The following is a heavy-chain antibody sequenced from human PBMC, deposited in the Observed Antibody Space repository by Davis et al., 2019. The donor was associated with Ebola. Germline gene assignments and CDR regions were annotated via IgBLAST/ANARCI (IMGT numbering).Heavy chain of an antibody. Sequence: GGSLRLSCAASGFTFSDYYMSWIRRAPGKGLEWVGNIKEDGTERDYGHSVKGRFTISRDNSKKTLYLQMNSLRAEDTAVYYCAKDGERSSGWLIVYFDYWGQGTLVTVSS. CDR3: AKDGERSSGWLIVYFDY. CDR1: GFTFSDYY. J-gene: IGHJ4*02. CDR2: IKEDGTER. V-gene: IGHV3-7*03. D-gene: IGHD6-19*01.